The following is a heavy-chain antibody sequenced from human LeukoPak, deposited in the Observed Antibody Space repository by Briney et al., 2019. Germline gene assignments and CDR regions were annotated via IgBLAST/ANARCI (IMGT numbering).Heavy chain of an antibody. D-gene: IGHD3-9*01. J-gene: IGHJ6*03. V-gene: IGHV3-48*01. Sequence: GGSLRLSSAASGFTFSTYSMNWVRQAPGKGLEWVSYISSGTSTIYYADSVKGRFTISRDNAKNSLYLQMNSLRAEDTAVYYCARDRGQTGYYWSYYYYMDVWGKGTTVTVSS. CDR3: ARDRGQTGYYWSYYYYMDV. CDR2: ISSGTSTI. CDR1: GFTFSTYS.